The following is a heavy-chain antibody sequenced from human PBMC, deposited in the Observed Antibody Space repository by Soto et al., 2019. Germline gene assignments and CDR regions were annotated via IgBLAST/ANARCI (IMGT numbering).Heavy chain of an antibody. V-gene: IGHV1-18*01. CDR3: AREGARYSYVLGGPYPSYGMDV. J-gene: IGHJ6*02. CDR1: GDTFTSYG. Sequence: GASLKVSCKASGDTFTSYGISWVRQAPGQGREWMGWISAYNGNTNYAQKLQGRVTMTTDTSTSTAYMELRSLRSDDTAVYYCAREGARYSYVLGGPYPSYGMDVWGQGTTVTLSS. CDR2: ISAYNGNT. D-gene: IGHD5-18*01.